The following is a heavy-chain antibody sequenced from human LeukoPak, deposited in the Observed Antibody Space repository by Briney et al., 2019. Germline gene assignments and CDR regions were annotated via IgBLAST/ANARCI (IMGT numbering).Heavy chain of an antibody. CDR1: GGSISRYY. Sequence: SETLSLTCTVSGGSISRYYWSWIRQPPGKGLEWIGYIYYSGNTNYNPSLKSRVTISVDTSKNQFSLKLSSVTAADTAVYYCARGPLRYRMDVWGQGTTVTVSS. J-gene: IGHJ6*02. CDR3: ARGPLRYRMDV. D-gene: IGHD3-9*01. CDR2: IYYSGNT. V-gene: IGHV4-59*12.